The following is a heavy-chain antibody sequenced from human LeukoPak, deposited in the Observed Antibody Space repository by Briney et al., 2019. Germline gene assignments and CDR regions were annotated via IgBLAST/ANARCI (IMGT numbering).Heavy chain of an antibody. Sequence: PGGSLRLSCAASGFTFSSYTMNWVRQAPGKGLEWVSSISSSSSYIYYVDSVKGRFTISRDNAKKSLYLQMNSLRAEDTAVYYCAKHHAYGDNRSYWGQGTLVTVSS. CDR1: GFTFSSYT. D-gene: IGHD4-17*01. CDR3: AKHHAYGDNRSY. J-gene: IGHJ4*02. CDR2: ISSSSSYI. V-gene: IGHV3-21*04.